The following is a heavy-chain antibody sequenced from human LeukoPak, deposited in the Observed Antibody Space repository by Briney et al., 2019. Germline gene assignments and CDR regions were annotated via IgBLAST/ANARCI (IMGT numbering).Heavy chain of an antibody. D-gene: IGHD1-26*01. CDR3: ARSGGTWSYNY. V-gene: IGHV4-59*01. CDR1: GGSISNYY. CDR2: VYNSGST. J-gene: IGHJ4*02. Sequence: SETLSLTCTVSGGSISNYYWSWIRQPPGKGLEWLGYVYNSGSTHYNPSLKSRVTISADTSKNQFSLTLTSVTAADTAVYYCARSGGTWSYNYWGQGTLVIVSS.